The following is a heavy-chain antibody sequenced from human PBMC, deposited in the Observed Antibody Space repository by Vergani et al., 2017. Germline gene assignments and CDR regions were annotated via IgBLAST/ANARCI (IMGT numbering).Heavy chain of an antibody. Sequence: QVQLQQWGAGLLKPSETLSLTCAVYGGSFSGYYWSWIRQPPGKGLEWIGEINHSGSTNYNPSLKSRVNISVDTSKNQFSLKLSSVTAADTAVYYCARAGKQLGYCSGGSCQINYFGYWGQGTLVTVSS. CDR1: GGSFSGYY. J-gene: IGHJ4*02. CDR2: INHSGST. V-gene: IGHV4-34*01. CDR3: ARAGKQLGYCSGGSCQINYFGY. D-gene: IGHD2-15*01.